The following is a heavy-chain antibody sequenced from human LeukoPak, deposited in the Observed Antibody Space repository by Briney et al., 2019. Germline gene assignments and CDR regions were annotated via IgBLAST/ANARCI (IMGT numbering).Heavy chain of an antibody. J-gene: IGHJ4*02. CDR1: GYTFTSYY. D-gene: IGHD1-20*01. CDR3: AKEALNWNDEGTPQV. V-gene: IGHV1-46*01. Sequence: ASVKVSCKASGYTFTSYYMHWVRQAPGQGLEWMGIINPSGGSTSYAQKFQGRVTMTRDTSTSTVYMELSSLRSEDTAVYYCAKEALNWNDEGTPQVWGQGTLVTVSS. CDR2: INPSGGST.